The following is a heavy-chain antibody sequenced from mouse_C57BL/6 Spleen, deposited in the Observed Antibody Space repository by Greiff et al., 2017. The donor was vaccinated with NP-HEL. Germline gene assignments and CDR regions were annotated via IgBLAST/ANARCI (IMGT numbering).Heavy chain of an antibody. CDR1: GFTFSSYA. D-gene: IGHD1-1*02. V-gene: IGHV5-9-1*02. CDR3: TRDGSMGAMDY. J-gene: IGHJ4*01. Sequence: EVKLVESGEGLVKPGGSLKLSCAASGFTFSSYAMSWVRQTPEKRLEWVAYISSGGDYIYYADTVKGRFTISRDNARNTLYLQMSSLKSEDTAMYYCTRDGSMGAMDYWGQGTSVTVSS. CDR2: ISSGGDYI.